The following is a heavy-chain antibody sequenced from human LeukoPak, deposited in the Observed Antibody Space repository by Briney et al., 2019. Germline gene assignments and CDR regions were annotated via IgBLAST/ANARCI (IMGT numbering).Heavy chain of an antibody. CDR2: IIPIFGTA. J-gene: IGHJ4*02. CDR3: ARAVSVGDTAIVL. CDR1: GGTFSSYA. D-gene: IGHD5-18*01. V-gene: IGHV1-69*05. Sequence: SVKVSCKASGGTFSSYAISWVRQAPGQGLEWMGRIIPIFGTANYAQKFQGRVTITTDESTSTAYMELSSLRSEDTAVYYCARAVSVGDTAIVLWGQGTLVTVSS.